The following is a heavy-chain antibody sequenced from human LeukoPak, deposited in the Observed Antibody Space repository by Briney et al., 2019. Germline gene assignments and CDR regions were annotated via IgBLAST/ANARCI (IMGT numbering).Heavy chain of an antibody. J-gene: IGHJ4*02. V-gene: IGHV3-23*01. CDR2: ISGSGGST. CDR3: VRGDKRDY. D-gene: IGHD5-24*01. Sequence: GGSLRLSCAASGFTFSNYAMSWVRQAPGKGLEWVSAISGSGGSTYYAESVKGRLTISRDNAESLVYLQVNSLRVEDTAVYYCVRGDKRDYWGQGTLVTVSS. CDR1: GFTFSNYA.